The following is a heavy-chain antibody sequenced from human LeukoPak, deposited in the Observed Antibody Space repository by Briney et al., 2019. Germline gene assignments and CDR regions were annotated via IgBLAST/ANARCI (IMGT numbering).Heavy chain of an antibody. Sequence: SETLSLTCTVSAGSISSYYWSWIRQPPGKGLEGIGYIYYSGSTNYNPSLKSRVTISVDTSKNQFSLKLSSVTAADPAVYYCARDAPGDYYYYMDVWGKGTTVTVSS. CDR2: IYYSGST. J-gene: IGHJ6*03. CDR1: AGSISSYY. V-gene: IGHV4-59*12. CDR3: ARDAPGDYYYYMDV.